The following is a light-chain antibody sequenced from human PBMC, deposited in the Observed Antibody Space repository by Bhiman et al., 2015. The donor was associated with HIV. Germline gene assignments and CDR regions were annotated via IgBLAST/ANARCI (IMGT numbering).Light chain of an antibody. Sequence: SYELTQPPSVSVAPGKTASITCGGNNIGSKSVHWYQQQPGQAPVMVIYYDSDRPSGIPERFSGSNSGNTATLTISRVEVGDEADYYCQVWDSASDHTYVFGPGTKVTVL. CDR3: QVWDSASDHTYV. CDR1: NIGSKS. CDR2: YDS. V-gene: IGLV3-21*04. J-gene: IGLJ1*01.